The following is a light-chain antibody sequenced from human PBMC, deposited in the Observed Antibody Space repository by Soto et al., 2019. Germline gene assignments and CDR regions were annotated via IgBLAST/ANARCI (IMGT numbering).Light chain of an antibody. V-gene: IGLV4-69*01. CDR2: LNGDGSH. CDR3: QTWGTGTQV. J-gene: IGLJ3*02. CDR1: SGHSSYA. Sequence: QLVLTQSPSASASLGASVKLTCTLSSGHSSYAIAWHQQQPEKGPRYLMRLNGDGSHSKGDGIPDRFSGSSSGAERYLTISSLQSEDEADYYCQTWGTGTQVVGGGTKLTVL.